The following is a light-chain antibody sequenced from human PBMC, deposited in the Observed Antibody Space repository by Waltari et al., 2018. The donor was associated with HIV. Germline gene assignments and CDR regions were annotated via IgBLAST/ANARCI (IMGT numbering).Light chain of an antibody. CDR3: QQYHSQFS. J-gene: IGKJ3*01. Sequence: DTQMTQSPSSLSASARDRVTITCQATQDISYYLNWYQQKPGEAPRLLIYDASRLRTGVPSRFSGGGSGTHFTLTISSLQPEDIATYYCQQYHSQFSFGPGTKVDIK. CDR2: DAS. CDR1: QDISYY. V-gene: IGKV1-33*01.